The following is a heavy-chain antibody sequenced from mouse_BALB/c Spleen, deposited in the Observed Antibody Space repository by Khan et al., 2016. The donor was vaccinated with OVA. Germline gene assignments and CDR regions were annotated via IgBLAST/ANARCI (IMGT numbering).Heavy chain of an antibody. J-gene: IGHJ3*01. CDR3: TRLAYYYDSEGFAY. Sequence: EVQLVESGGDLVKPGGSLKLSCAASGFTFSTYGMSWVRQAPDKRLEWVATVSTGGSYTYYPDSVKGRFTISRDNAKNPLYLQLSGLRSEDTAMIYCTRLAYYYDSEGFAYWGQGTLVTVSA. CDR2: VSTGGSYT. CDR1: GFTFSTYG. V-gene: IGHV5-6*01. D-gene: IGHD1-1*01.